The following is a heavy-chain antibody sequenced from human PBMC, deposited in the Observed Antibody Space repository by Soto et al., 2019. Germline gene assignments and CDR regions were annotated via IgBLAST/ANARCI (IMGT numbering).Heavy chain of an antibody. Sequence: SETLSLTCTVSGGSISSGDYYWSWIRQPPGKGLEWIGYIYYSGSTYCNPSLKSRVTISVDTSKNQFSLKLSSVTAADTAVYYCARAYGDYVRWFDPWGQGTLVTVSS. CDR2: IYYSGST. V-gene: IGHV4-30-4*01. CDR3: ARAYGDYVRWFDP. D-gene: IGHD4-17*01. CDR1: GGSISSGDYY. J-gene: IGHJ5*02.